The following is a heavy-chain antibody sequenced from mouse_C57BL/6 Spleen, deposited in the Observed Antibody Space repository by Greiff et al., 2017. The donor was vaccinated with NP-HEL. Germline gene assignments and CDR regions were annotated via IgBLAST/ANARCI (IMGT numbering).Heavy chain of an antibody. CDR3: ARTYYYAMDY. Sequence: LQESGAELVKPGASVKISCKASGYAFSSYWMNWVKQRPGKGLEWIGQIYPGDGDTNYNGKFKGKATLTADKSSSTAYMQLSSLTSEDSAVYFCARTYYYAMDYWGQGTSVTVSS. CDR1: GYAFSSYW. CDR2: IYPGDGDT. J-gene: IGHJ4*01. V-gene: IGHV1-80*01.